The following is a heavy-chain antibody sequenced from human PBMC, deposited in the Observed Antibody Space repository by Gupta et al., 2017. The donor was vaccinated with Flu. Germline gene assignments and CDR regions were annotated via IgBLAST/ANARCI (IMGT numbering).Heavy chain of an antibody. CDR3: ARVAYCSTTSCFQPFVQ. V-gene: IGHV1-2*06. Sequence: YIHWVRQAPGHGLEWMGRLNPKSGLTKSAQTFQGRLTMTRDTSINTAYMELGGLRSDDTAIYYCARVAYCSTTSCFQPFVQWGQGTLVTVSS. D-gene: IGHD2-2*01. J-gene: IGHJ4*02. CDR1: Y. CDR2: LNPKSGLT.